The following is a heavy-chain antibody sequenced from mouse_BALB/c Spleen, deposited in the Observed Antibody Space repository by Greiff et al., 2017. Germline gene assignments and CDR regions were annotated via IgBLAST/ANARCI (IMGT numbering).Heavy chain of an antibody. D-gene: IGHD1-1*01. CDR3: TRHFTTVVDYYAMDY. CDR1: GFTFSNYW. CDR2: IRLKSNNYAT. J-gene: IGHJ4*01. Sequence: VQLKESGGGLVQPGGSMKLSCVASGFTFSNYWMNWVRQSPEKGLEWVAEIRLKSNNYATHYAESVKGRFTISRDDSKSSVYLQMNNLRAEDTGIYYCTRHFTTVVDYYAMDYWGQGTSVTVSS. V-gene: IGHV6-6*02.